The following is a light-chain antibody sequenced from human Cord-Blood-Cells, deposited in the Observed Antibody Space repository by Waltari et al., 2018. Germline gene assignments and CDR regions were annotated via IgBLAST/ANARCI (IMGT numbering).Light chain of an antibody. J-gene: IGKJ2*03. V-gene: IGKV3-15*01. CDR2: GAS. CDR3: QQYNNWPQS. Sequence: EIVMTQSPATLSVSPRERATLSCRASQSFSSNLAWYQQKPGQAPRLLIYGASTRATGIPARFSGSGSGTEFTLTISSLQSEDFAVYYCQQYNNWPQSFGQGTKLEIK. CDR1: QSFSSN.